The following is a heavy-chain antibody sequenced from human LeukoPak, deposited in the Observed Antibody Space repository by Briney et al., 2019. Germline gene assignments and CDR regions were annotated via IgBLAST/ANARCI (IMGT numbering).Heavy chain of an antibody. CDR1: GFTFSNYA. J-gene: IGHJ4*02. CDR2: ITGSGGSA. D-gene: IGHD3-22*01. V-gene: IGHV3-23*01. CDR3: AKASGSVGYYYFDS. Sequence: PAGSLRLSCAASGFTFSNYAMSWVRQAPGKGLEWVSAITGSGGSAYYTDSVTGRFTISRNSSKNTLYLQINSLRAEDTAVYYCAKASGSVGYYYFDSWGQGTLATVSS.